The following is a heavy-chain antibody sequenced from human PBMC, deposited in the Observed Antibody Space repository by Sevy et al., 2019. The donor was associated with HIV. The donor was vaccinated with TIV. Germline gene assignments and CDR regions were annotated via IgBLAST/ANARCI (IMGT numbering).Heavy chain of an antibody. Sequence: GGSLRLSCAASRFSFSSYDMSWVRQAPGKGLEWVSKITSSGSTISYADSVKGRFTISRDNDKNSLNLQMNSLRAEDTAVYYCLRSGRAYDNGFDPWGQGTLVTVSS. CDR1: RFSFSSYD. D-gene: IGHD3-22*01. V-gene: IGHV3-48*03. CDR2: ITSSGSTI. CDR3: LRSGRAYDNGFDP. J-gene: IGHJ5*01.